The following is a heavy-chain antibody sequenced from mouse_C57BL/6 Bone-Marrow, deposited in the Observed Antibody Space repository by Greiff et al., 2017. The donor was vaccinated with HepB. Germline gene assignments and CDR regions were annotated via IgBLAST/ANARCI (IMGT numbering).Heavy chain of an antibody. CDR1: GYAFSSYW. Sequence: QVQLQQSGAELVKPGASVKISCKASGYAFSSYWMNWVQQRPGKGLEWIGQIYPGDGDTNYNGKFKGKATLTADKSSSTAYMQLSSLTSEDSAVYFCARGGPRYFDYWGQGTTLTVSS. V-gene: IGHV1-80*01. J-gene: IGHJ2*01. CDR2: IYPGDGDT. CDR3: ARGGPRYFDY.